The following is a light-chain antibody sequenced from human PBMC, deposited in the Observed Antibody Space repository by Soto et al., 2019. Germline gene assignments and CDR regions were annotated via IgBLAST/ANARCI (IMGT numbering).Light chain of an antibody. CDR3: CSYTTSSTYV. Sequence: QSVLTQPASVSGSPGQSIAISCTGTSSEVGGYNYVSWYQQHPGKAPKLMIYDVNNRPSGVSNRFSGSKYGNTASLTISGLQAEDEADYYCCSYTTSSTYVFGTGTKVTVL. J-gene: IGLJ1*01. V-gene: IGLV2-14*03. CDR1: SSEVGGYNY. CDR2: DVN.